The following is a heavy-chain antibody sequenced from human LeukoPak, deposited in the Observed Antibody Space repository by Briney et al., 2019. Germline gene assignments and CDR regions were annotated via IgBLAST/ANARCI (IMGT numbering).Heavy chain of an antibody. V-gene: IGHV4-34*01. J-gene: IGHJ6*02. Sequence: SETLSLTCAVYGGSFSGYYWSWIRQPPGKGLEWIGEINHSGSTNYNPSLKSRVTISVDTSKNQFSLKLSSVTAADTAVYYCARVQYYYHGMDVWGQGTTVTVSS. CDR3: ARVQYYYHGMDV. CDR2: INHSGST. CDR1: GGSFSGYY.